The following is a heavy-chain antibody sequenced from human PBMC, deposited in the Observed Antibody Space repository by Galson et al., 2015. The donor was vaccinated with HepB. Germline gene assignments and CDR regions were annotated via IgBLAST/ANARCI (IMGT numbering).Heavy chain of an antibody. CDR3: AKGDVRGSDARNYGMDF. J-gene: IGHJ6*02. CDR2: ISAGGDTT. V-gene: IGHV3-23*01. D-gene: IGHD3-10*01. CDR1: GFTFSNYA. Sequence: SLRLSCAASGFTFSNYAMTWVRQAPGKGLEWVSSISAGGDTTYYADSVKGRFTISRDNAKNMLSLRTNSLRAEDTYVYYCAKGDVRGSDARNYGMDFWGQGTTVTVSS.